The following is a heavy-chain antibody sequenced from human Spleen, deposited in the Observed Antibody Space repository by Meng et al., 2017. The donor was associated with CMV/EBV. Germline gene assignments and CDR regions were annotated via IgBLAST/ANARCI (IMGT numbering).Heavy chain of an antibody. Sequence: GESLKISCAASGFTFSSYWMSWVRQAPGKGLEWVANIKQDGSEKYYVDSVKGRFTISRDNAKNSLYLQMNSLGAEDTAIYYCAREGSSSYYFDYWGQGTLVTVSS. CDR1: GFTFSSYW. V-gene: IGHV3-7*01. CDR3: AREGSSSYYFDY. J-gene: IGHJ4*02. CDR2: IKQDGSEK. D-gene: IGHD6-6*01.